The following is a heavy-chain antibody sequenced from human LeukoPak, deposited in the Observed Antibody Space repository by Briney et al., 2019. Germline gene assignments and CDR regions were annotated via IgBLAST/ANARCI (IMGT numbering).Heavy chain of an antibody. V-gene: IGHV3-7*01. Sequence: GGSLRLSCAASGFTFSNYWMSWVRQAPGKGLEWVANIKQDGSEKYYVDSVKGRFTISRDNAKNSLYLQMNSLRAEDTAVYYCARDKVVGASYFDYWGQGTLATVSS. CDR2: IKQDGSEK. D-gene: IGHD1-26*01. J-gene: IGHJ4*02. CDR3: ARDKVVGASYFDY. CDR1: GFTFSNYW.